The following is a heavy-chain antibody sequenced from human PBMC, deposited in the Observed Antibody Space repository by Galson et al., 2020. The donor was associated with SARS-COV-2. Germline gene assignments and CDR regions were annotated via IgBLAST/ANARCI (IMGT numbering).Heavy chain of an antibody. V-gene: IGHV4-38-2*02. Sequence: SETLSLTCTVSGYSVSTTNYWGWVRQPPGRGLEWVGSVYPSGTAYYNPSLKSRVTISVDTSKNQFSLRLDSVTAADTSLYYCARQGVNMIVLVTVPGWYFDLWGRGTLVTVSS. CDR3: ARQGVNMIVLVTVPGWYFDL. J-gene: IGHJ2*01. CDR2: VYPSGTA. D-gene: IGHD3-22*01. CDR1: GYSVSTTNY.